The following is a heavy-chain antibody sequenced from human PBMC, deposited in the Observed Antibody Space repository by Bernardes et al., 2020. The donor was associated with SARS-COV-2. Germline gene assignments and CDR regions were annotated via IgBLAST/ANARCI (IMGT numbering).Heavy chain of an antibody. V-gene: IGHV3-9*01. Sequence: GGSLRLSCAASGFTFDDYAMHWVRQAPGKGLEWVSGINWNSGSIGYADSVKGRFTISRDNAKNSLYLQMNSLRAEDTALYYCAKDTSPLYYYGSGSSPTFDYWGQGTLVTVSS. CDR2: INWNSGSI. J-gene: IGHJ4*02. CDR3: AKDTSPLYYYGSGSSPTFDY. D-gene: IGHD3-10*01. CDR1: GFTFDDYA.